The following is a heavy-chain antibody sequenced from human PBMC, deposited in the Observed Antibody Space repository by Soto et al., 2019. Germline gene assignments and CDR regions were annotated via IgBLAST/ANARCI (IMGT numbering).Heavy chain of an antibody. V-gene: IGHV3-73*01. J-gene: IGHJ6*02. CDR1: GFTFSGSA. CDR2: IRSKANSYAT. D-gene: IGHD3-22*01. Sequence: GGSLRLSCAASGFTFSGSAMHWVRQASGKGLEWVGRIRSKANSYATAYAASVKGRFTISRDDSKNTAYLQMNSLKTEDTAVYYCTRPGLALDYYDRGMDVWGQGTTVTVSS. CDR3: TRPGLALDYYDRGMDV.